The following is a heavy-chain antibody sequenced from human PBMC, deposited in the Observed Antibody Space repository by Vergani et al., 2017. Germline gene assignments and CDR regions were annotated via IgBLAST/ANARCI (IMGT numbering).Heavy chain of an antibody. CDR3: ARGKRVYDFWSGYYPSYYYYGMDV. D-gene: IGHD3-3*01. CDR2: IYYSGST. CDR1: GGSISSYY. V-gene: IGHV4-59*01. J-gene: IGHJ6*02. Sequence: QVQLQESGPGLVKPSETLSLTCTVSGGSISSYYWSWIRQPPGKGLEWIGYIYYSGSTNYNPSLKSRVTISVDTSKNQFSLKQSSVTAADTAVYYCARGKRVYDFWSGYYPSYYYYGMDVWGQGTTVTVSS.